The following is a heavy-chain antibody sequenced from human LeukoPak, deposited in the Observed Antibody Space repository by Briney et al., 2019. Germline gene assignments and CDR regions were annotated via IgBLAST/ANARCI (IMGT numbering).Heavy chain of an antibody. J-gene: IGHJ4*02. CDR1: GFTFSSYA. CDR2: ISGGGGST. CDR3: AAGVVVAATPFYFDY. D-gene: IGHD2-15*01. V-gene: IGHV3-23*01. Sequence: GGSLRLSCAASGFTFSSYAMSWVRQAPGKGLEWVSAISGGGGSTYYADSVKGRFTISRDNPKNTLYLQMNSLRAEDTAVYYCAAGVVVAATPFYFDYWGQGTLVTVSS.